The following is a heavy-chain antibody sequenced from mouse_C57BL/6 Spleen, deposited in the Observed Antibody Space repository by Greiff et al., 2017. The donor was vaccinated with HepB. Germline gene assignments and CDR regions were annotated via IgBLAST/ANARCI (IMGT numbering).Heavy chain of an antibody. V-gene: IGHV1-64*01. D-gene: IGHD1-1*01. CDR1: GYTFTSYW. Sequence: QVQLQQPGAELVKPGASVKLSCKASGYTFTSYWMNWVKQRPGQGLEWIGMIHPNSGSTNYNEKFKSKATLTVDKSSSTAYMQLSSLTSEDSAVYYCAREDYGSPFAYWGQGTLVTVSA. CDR3: AREDYGSPFAY. CDR2: IHPNSGST. J-gene: IGHJ3*01.